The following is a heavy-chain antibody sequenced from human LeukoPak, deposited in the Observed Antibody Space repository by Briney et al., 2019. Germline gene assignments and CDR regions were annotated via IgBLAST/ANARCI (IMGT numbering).Heavy chain of an antibody. Sequence: RASVKVSCKTSGGTLNSLTFSWVRQAPGQGLEWMGRITPIIDSAKYAQKFQGRISITVDKSTTTVYMELSSLTPEDTAVYFCARVNLRGSQYNWFDPWGQGTLVTVSS. D-gene: IGHD1-26*01. CDR2: ITPIIDSA. V-gene: IGHV1-69*08. CDR1: GGTLNSLT. J-gene: IGHJ5*02. CDR3: ARVNLRGSQYNWFDP.